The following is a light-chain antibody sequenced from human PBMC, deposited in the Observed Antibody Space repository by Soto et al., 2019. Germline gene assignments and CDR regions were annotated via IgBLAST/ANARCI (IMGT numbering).Light chain of an antibody. J-gene: IGKJ5*01. V-gene: IGKV3-20*01. Sequence: EIVLTQSPATLSVSAGERLTLCCRASQSVDINLAWYQQKPGQAPRLLIYGASSRATGIPDRFSGSGSGTDFTLTISRLEPEDFAVYYCQQYGSSPITFGQGTRLE. CDR3: QQYGSSPIT. CDR1: QSVDIN. CDR2: GAS.